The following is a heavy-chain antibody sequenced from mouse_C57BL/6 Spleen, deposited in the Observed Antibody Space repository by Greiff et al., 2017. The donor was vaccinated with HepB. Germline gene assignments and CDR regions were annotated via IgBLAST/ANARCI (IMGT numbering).Heavy chain of an antibody. J-gene: IGHJ2*01. CDR1: GFSFNTYA. CDR3: VRQGDGYYPYYFDY. CDR2: IRSKSNNYAT. V-gene: IGHV10-1*01. D-gene: IGHD2-3*01. Sequence: EVQLVESGGGLVQPKGSLKLSCAASGFSFNTYAMNWVRQAPGKGLEWVARIRSKSNNYATYYADSVKDRFTISRDDSESMLYLQMNNLKTEDTAMYYCVRQGDGYYPYYFDYWGQGTTLTVSS.